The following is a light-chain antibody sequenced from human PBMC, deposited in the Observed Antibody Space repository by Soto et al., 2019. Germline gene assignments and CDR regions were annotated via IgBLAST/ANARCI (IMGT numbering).Light chain of an antibody. CDR2: GAS. CDR1: QSVSSN. J-gene: IGKJ4*01. V-gene: IGKV3-15*01. Sequence: EIVLTQSPGTLSLSPGERATLSCRASQSVSSNLAWYQQKPGQAPRLLIYGASTRATAIPARFSGSGSGTEFTLTISSLQSEDFGVYCREKENIWCHAFGGGTKVDIK. CDR3: EKENIWCHA.